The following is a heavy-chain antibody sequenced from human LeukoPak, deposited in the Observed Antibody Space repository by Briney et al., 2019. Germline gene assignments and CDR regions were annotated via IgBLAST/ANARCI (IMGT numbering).Heavy chain of an antibody. CDR1: GYTFTGYY. CDR2: INPNSGGT. J-gene: IGHJ4*02. CDR3: ARTLYYYDSSGYELPL. D-gene: IGHD3-22*01. V-gene: IGHV1-2*02. Sequence: ASVKVSCKASGYTFTGYYMHWVRQAPRQGLEWMGWINPNSGGTNYAQKFQGRVTMTRDTSISTAYMELSRLRSDDTAVYYCARTLYYYDSSGYELPLWGQGTLVTVSS.